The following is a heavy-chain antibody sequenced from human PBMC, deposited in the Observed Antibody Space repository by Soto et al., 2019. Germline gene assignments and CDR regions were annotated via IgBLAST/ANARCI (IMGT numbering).Heavy chain of an antibody. V-gene: IGHV1-18*01. CDR2: ISAYNGNT. D-gene: IGHD1-20*01. Sequence: ASVKVSCKASGYTFTSYGISWVRQAPGQGLEWMGWISAYNGNTNYAQKLQGRVTMTTDTSTSTAYMELRSLKTEDTAVYYRTTRYNWNRYYMDVWGKGTTVTVSS. CDR3: TTRYNWNRYYMDV. CDR1: GYTFTSYG. J-gene: IGHJ6*03.